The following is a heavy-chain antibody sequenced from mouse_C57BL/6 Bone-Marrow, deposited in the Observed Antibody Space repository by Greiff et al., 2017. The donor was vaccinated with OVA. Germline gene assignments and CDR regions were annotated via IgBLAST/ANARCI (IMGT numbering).Heavy chain of an antibody. CDR2: IDPENGDT. D-gene: IGHD1-1*01. J-gene: IGHJ4*01. CDR3: TITTVVAPNY. Sequence: VQLQQSGAELVRPGASVKLSCTASGFNIKDDYMHWVKQRPEQGLEWIGWIDPENGDTEYASKVQGKATITADTSSNTAYLQLSSLTSEDTAVYYCTITTVVAPNYWGQGTSVTVSS. CDR1: GFNIKDDY. V-gene: IGHV14-4*01.